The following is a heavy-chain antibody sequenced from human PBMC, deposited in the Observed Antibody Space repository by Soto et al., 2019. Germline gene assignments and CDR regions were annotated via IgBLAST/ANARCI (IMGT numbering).Heavy chain of an antibody. CDR2: IYVTGAV. J-gene: IGHJ5*02. D-gene: IGHD2-21*01. CDR3: ARLRIATNNYKWFDP. V-gene: IGHV4-31*03. Sequence: SETLSLTCIVSGAAINSGNYYLSWIRQVPGKGLEWIGHIYVTGAVDYNPSLRDRITISQDTSERQFSLNLRLVTAADTAVYYCARLRIATNNYKWFDPWGQGTLVTVS. CDR1: GAAINSGNYY.